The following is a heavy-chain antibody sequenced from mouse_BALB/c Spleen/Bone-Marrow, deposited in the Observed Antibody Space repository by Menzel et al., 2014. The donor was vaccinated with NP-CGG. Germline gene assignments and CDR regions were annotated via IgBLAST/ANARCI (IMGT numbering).Heavy chain of an antibody. CDR2: IWAGGST. Sequence: QVQLKQSGPGLVAHSQSLSITCTVSGFSLTSYGVHWVRQPPGKCLEWLGVIWAGGSTNFNSALMSRLSISKDNSKSQVFSKMNSLQTDDTAMYYCASPIYYDYPLFAYRGQGTLVTVSA. CDR3: ASPIYYDYPLFAY. V-gene: IGHV2-9*02. CDR1: GFSLTSYG. D-gene: IGHD2-4*01. J-gene: IGHJ3*01.